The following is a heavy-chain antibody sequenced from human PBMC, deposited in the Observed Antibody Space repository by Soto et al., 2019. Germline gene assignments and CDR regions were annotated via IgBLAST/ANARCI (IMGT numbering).Heavy chain of an antibody. V-gene: IGHV4-4*07. J-gene: IGHJ5*02. D-gene: IGHD1-1*01. CDR2: IYTSRST. Sequence: SEPLSLTYTVSGVSISRYHWSWFWQPAGKGLEWIGRIYTSRSTNYNPSLKSRVTMSVDTSKNQFSLKLSSVTAADTAVYYCARVEGREGWFDPWGQGTLVTVS. CDR1: GVSISRYH. CDR3: ARVEGREGWFDP.